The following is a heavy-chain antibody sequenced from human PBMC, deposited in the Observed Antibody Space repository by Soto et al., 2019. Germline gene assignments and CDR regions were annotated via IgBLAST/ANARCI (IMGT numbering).Heavy chain of an antibody. CDR2: MSGSGGST. V-gene: IGHV3-23*01. J-gene: IGHJ4*02. Sequence: EVQLLESGGGLVQPGSSLRLSCVASGFIFSSYAMTWVRQAPGKGLEWVSAMSGSGGSTYYADSVKGRFTISRDNSKNTLYLQMNSLRAEDTAVYYCAKVSRNWTFDYWGQGTLVTVSS. CDR3: AKVSRNWTFDY. CDR1: GFIFSSYA. D-gene: IGHD1-20*01.